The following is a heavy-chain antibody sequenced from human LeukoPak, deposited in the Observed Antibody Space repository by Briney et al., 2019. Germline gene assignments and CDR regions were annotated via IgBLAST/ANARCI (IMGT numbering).Heavy chain of an antibody. V-gene: IGHV3-9*01. CDR2: ISWNSGSI. Sequence: PGGSLRLSCAASGFTFDDYAMHWVRQAPGKGLEWVSGISWNSGSIGYADSVKGRFTISRDNAKNSLYLQMNSLRAEDTALYYCAKVGYDSSGYYYNSLFDYWGQGTLVTVSS. CDR3: AKVGYDSSGYYYNSLFDY. CDR1: GFTFDDYA. D-gene: IGHD3-22*01. J-gene: IGHJ4*02.